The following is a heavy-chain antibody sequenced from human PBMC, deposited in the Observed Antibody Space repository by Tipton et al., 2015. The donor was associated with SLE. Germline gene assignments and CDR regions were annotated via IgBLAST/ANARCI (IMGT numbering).Heavy chain of an antibody. D-gene: IGHD2-15*01. CDR2: IYYSGST. Sequence: TLSLTCTVSGGSISSYYWSWIRQPPGKGLEWIGYIYYSGSTNYNPSLKSRVTISVDTSKNQFSLKLSSVTAADTAVYYCARVVEVAEAFDIWSQGTMVTVSS. CDR3: ARVVEVAEAFDI. V-gene: IGHV4-59*01. J-gene: IGHJ3*02. CDR1: GGSISSYY.